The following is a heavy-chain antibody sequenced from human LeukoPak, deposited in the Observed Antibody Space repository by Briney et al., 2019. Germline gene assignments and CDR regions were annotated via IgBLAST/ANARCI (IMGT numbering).Heavy chain of an antibody. Sequence: PSETLSLTCAVYGGSFSGYYWSWIRQPPGKGLEWIGEINHSGSTNYNPSLKIRVTISVDTSKNQFSLKLSSVTAADTAVYYCARGQGGLYCSSTSCRFDYWGQGTLVTVSS. CDR1: GGSFSGYY. J-gene: IGHJ4*02. V-gene: IGHV4-34*01. D-gene: IGHD2-2*01. CDR3: ARGQGGLYCSSTSCRFDY. CDR2: INHSGST.